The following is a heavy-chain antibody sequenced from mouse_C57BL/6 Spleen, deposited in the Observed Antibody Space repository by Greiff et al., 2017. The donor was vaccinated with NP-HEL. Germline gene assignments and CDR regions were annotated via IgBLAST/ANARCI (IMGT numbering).Heavy chain of an antibody. J-gene: IGHJ2*01. V-gene: IGHV3-1*01. CDR3: ARESVFYFDY. CDR2: ISYSGST. CDR1: GYSITSGYD. Sequence: EVQGVESGPGMVKPSQSLSLTCTVTGYSITSGYDWHWIRHFPGNKLEWMGYISYSGSTNYNPSLKSRISITHDTSKNHFFLKLNSVTTEDTATYYCARESVFYFDYWGQGTTLTVSS.